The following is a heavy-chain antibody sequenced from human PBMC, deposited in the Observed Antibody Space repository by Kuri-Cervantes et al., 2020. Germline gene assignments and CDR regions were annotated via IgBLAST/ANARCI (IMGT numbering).Heavy chain of an antibody. CDR3: ARYVHDCSGGSCYSLPDY. V-gene: IGHV4-31*03. D-gene: IGHD2-15*01. CDR2: IYYSGST. Sequence: SETLSLTCTVSGGSISSGGYYWSRIRQHPGKGLEWIGYIYYSGSTYYNPSLKSRVTISVDTSKNQFSLKLSSVTAADTAVYYCARYVHDCSGGSCYSLPDYWGQGTLVTVSS. CDR1: GGSISSGGYY. J-gene: IGHJ4*02.